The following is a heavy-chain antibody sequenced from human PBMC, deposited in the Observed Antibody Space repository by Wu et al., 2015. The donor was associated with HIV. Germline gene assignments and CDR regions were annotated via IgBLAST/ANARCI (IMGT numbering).Heavy chain of an antibody. CDR3: AIRRQQLVQFGGVYWFDP. CDR2: IIPIFGTA. V-gene: IGHV1-69*05. J-gene: IGHJ5*02. Sequence: QVQLVQSGAEVKKPGSSVKVSCKASGGTFSSYAISWVRQAPGQGLEWMGGIIPIFGTANYAQKFQGRVTITTDESTSTAYMELSSLRSEDTAVYYCAIRRQQLVQFGGVYWFDPWGQGNPGSTVSS. D-gene: IGHD6-13*01. CDR1: GGTFSSYA.